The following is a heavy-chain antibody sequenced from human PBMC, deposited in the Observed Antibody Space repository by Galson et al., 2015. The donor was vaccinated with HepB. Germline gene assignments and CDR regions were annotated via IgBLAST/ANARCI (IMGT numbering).Heavy chain of an antibody. J-gene: IGHJ3*02. CDR3: ARGHEGDDAFDI. CDR1: GFTFSSYW. Sequence: SLRLSCAASGFTFSSYWMHWVRQAPGKGLVWVSRINSDGSSTSYADSVKGRFTISRDNAKNTLYLQMNSLRAEDTAVYYCARGHEGDDAFDIWGQGTMVTVSS. V-gene: IGHV3-74*01. CDR2: INSDGSST. D-gene: IGHD1-26*01.